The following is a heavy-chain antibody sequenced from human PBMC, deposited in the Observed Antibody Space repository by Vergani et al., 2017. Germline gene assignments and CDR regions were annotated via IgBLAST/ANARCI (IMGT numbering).Heavy chain of an antibody. CDR3: ARHGLGELTGNYYGMDV. J-gene: IGHJ6*02. V-gene: IGHV1-69*12. D-gene: IGHD3-16*01. CDR1: GGTFSSYA. Sequence: VQLVQSGAEVKKPGSSVKVSCKASGGTFSSYAISWVRQAPGQGLEWMGGIIPIFGTANYAQKFQGRVTITADESTSTAYMELSSLRSEDTAVYYCARHGLGELTGNYYGMDVWGQGTTVTVSS. CDR2: IIPIFGTA.